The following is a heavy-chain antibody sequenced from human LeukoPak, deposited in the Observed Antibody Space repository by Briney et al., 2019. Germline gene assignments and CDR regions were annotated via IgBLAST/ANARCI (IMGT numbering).Heavy chain of an antibody. CDR1: GGSINTYY. Sequence: SETLSLTCTVSGGSINTYYWTWIRQPAGRGLEWIGRIYTSGSTNYNPSLKSRVTMSVDTSKDQFSLKLSSVTAADTAVYYCARAPIDRAMKDYYDSSGYPHYFDYWGQGTLVTVSS. CDR3: ARAPIDRAMKDYYDSSGYPHYFDY. CDR2: IYTSGST. J-gene: IGHJ4*02. D-gene: IGHD3-22*01. V-gene: IGHV4-4*07.